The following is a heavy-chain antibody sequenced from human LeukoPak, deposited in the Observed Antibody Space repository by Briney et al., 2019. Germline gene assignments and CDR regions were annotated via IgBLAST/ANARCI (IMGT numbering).Heavy chain of an antibody. Sequence: ASVKASCKASGYTFTSYYMHWARQAPGQGLEWMGIINPSGGSTSYAQKFQGRVTMTRDTSTSTVYMELSSLRSEDTAVYYCARAGVGYQATVTIPYWGQATLVTVS. CDR2: INPSGGST. CDR3: ARAGVGYQATVTIPY. CDR1: GYTFTSYY. D-gene: IGHD4-17*01. V-gene: IGHV1-46*01. J-gene: IGHJ4*02.